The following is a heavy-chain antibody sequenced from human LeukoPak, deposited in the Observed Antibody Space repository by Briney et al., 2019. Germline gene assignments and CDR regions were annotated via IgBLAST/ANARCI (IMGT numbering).Heavy chain of an antibody. Sequence: SETLSLTCAVYGGSFSGYYWSWIRQPPGKGLEWIGEINHSGSTNYNPSLKSRVTISVDTSKNQFSLKLSSVTAADTGVYYCARGLSLFDLWGQGTLVTVSS. CDR1: GGSFSGYY. V-gene: IGHV4-34*01. CDR2: INHSGST. CDR3: ARGLSLFDL. J-gene: IGHJ5*02.